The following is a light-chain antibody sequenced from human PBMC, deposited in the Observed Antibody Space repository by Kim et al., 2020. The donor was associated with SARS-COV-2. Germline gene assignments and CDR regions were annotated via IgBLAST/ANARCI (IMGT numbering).Light chain of an antibody. V-gene: IGLV3-1*01. Sequence: SYELTQPPSVSVSPGQTASITCSGDKLGDKYACWYQQKPGQSPVLVIYQGNKRPSGIPERFSGSNSGNTATLTISWTQAMDEADYYCQAWDSSTFYVFGTGTKVT. J-gene: IGLJ1*01. CDR2: QGN. CDR1: KLGDKY. CDR3: QAWDSSTFYV.